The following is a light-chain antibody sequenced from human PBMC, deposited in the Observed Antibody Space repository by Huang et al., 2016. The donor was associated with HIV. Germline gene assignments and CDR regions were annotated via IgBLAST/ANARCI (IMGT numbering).Light chain of an antibody. CDR1: QSVSSNY. CDR2: GAS. V-gene: IGKV3-20*01. CDR3: QQYGSSPLT. Sequence: EIVLTQSPGTLSLSPGERATLSCRASQSVSSNYLAWYQQKPGQAPRLLSYGASSRATGIPDRCSGSGSGTDFTLTISRLEPEDVAVYYCQQYGSSPLTFGGGTKVEIK. J-gene: IGKJ4*01.